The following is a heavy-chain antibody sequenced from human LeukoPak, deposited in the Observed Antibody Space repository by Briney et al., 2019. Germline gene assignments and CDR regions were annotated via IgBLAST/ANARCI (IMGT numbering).Heavy chain of an antibody. Sequence: PGGSLRLSCGAPGFTFSSYAMSSVRQAPGRGLEWDSAISGSGGSTYYADSVKGRFTISRDNSKKTLYQQMNSLRAEDTAVYYCAKAEPYIAAAGNAFDIWGQGTMVTVSS. D-gene: IGHD6-13*01. CDR2: ISGSGGST. CDR1: GFTFSSYA. J-gene: IGHJ3*02. V-gene: IGHV3-23*01. CDR3: AKAEPYIAAAGNAFDI.